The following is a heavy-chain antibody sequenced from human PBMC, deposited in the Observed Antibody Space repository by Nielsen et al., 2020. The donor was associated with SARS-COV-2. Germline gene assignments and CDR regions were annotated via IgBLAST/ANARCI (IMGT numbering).Heavy chain of an antibody. J-gene: IGHJ3*02. CDR1: GGSISSGGYY. Sequence: SETLSLTCTVSGGSISSGGYYWNWIRQHPGKGLEWIGNIYYSGSTFYNPSVKSRVTISVDTSKNQFSLKLSSVTAADTAVYYCASLKGLYYDILTGYLWNGAFDIWGQGTMVTVSS. V-gene: IGHV4-31*03. CDR2: IYYSGST. CDR3: ASLKGLYYDILTGYLWNGAFDI. D-gene: IGHD3-9*01.